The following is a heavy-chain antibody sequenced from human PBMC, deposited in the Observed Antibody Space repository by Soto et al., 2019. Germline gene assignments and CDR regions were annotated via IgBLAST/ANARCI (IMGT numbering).Heavy chain of an antibody. CDR3: ARAFTLIDWFDP. D-gene: IGHD3-22*01. CDR1: GFTVSSNY. CDR2: IYSGGST. Sequence: EVQLVESGGGLVQPGGSLRLSWAASGFTVSSNYMTWVRLALGKGLEWVSVIYSGGSTYYADSVKGRFTISRDNSKNTLYLQMNSLRAEDTAVSYCARAFTLIDWFDPWGQGTLVTVSS. J-gene: IGHJ5*02. V-gene: IGHV3-66*01.